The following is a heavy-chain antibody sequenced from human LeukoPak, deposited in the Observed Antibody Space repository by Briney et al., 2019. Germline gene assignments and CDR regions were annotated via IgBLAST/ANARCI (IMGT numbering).Heavy chain of an antibody. Sequence: GESLKISCKGSGYSFTSYWIGSVRQLPGKGLEWMGIIYPGDSDTRYSPSFQGQVTISADKSISIAYLQWSSLKASDTAMYYCARHGPDYYYGMDVWGQGTTVTVSS. J-gene: IGHJ6*02. CDR1: GYSFTSYW. CDR3: ARHGPDYYYGMDV. V-gene: IGHV5-51*01. CDR2: IYPGDSDT.